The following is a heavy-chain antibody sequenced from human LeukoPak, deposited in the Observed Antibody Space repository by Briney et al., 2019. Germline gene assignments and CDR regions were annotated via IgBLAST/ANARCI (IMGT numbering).Heavy chain of an antibody. Sequence: GGSLRLSCAASGFTFSSYAMSWVRQAPGKGLEWVSAISGSGGSTYYADSVKGRFTISRDNSKNTLYLQMNSLRSEDTAVYYCAKDRAVVVPAAILAEFDYWGQGTLVTVSS. CDR3: AKDRAVVVPAAILAEFDY. CDR1: GFTFSSYA. V-gene: IGHV3-23*01. CDR2: ISGSGGST. D-gene: IGHD2-2*02. J-gene: IGHJ4*02.